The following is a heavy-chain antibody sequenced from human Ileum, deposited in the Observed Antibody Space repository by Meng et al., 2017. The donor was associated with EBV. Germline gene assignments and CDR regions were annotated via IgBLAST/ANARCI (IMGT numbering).Heavy chain of an antibody. CDR2: ISTNTGNP. CDR1: GYTFTRNA. V-gene: IGHV7-4-1*02. J-gene: IGHJ4*02. CDR3: ARDSGYTRSWSGDY. Sequence: QVELVQSVSELKKPGVSGKVSCKASGYTFTRNAINWVRQAPGQGLEWMGWISTNTGNPTYAQGFAGRFVFSLDTSVSTAYLQISGLKAEDTAIYYCARDSGYTRSWSGDYWGQGTLVTVSS. D-gene: IGHD6-13*01.